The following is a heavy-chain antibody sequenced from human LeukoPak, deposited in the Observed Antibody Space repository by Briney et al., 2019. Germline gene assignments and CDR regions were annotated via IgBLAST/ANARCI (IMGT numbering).Heavy chain of an antibody. Sequence: PGGSLRLSRAASGFTFSSYAIHWVRQAPGKGLEWVAVISYDGSNKYYADSVKGRFTISRDNSKNTLYLQMNSLRADDTAVYYCARGQRAHVEWHYYMDVWGKGTTVTVSS. CDR3: ARGQRAHVEWHYYMDV. V-gene: IGHV3-30*04. CDR1: GFTFSSYA. J-gene: IGHJ6*03. D-gene: IGHD1-26*01. CDR2: ISYDGSNK.